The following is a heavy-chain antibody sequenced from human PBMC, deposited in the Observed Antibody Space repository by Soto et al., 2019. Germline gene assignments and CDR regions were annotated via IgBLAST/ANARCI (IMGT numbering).Heavy chain of an antibody. CDR1: GFSFRDHY. J-gene: IGHJ4*02. CDR3: TRDPRITDF. CDR2: ISPGGDIT. Sequence: LRLSCAASGFSFRDHYMTWIRQAPGKGLELLSYISPGGDITNYVDSVKGRFTISRDNAKNSLFLHMNSLRAEDTAVYYCTRDPRITDFWGQGTLVTVSS. D-gene: IGHD3-16*01. V-gene: IGHV3-11*01.